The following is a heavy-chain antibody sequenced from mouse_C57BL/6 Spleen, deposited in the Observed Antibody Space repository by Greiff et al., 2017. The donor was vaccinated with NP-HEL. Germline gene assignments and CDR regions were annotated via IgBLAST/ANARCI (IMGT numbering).Heavy chain of an antibody. V-gene: IGHV1-72*01. CDR3: ARWDYGSSGDY. Sequence: QVQLKQPGAELVKPGASVKLSCKASGYTFTSYWMHWVKQRPGRGLEWIGRIDPNSGGTKYNEKFKGRATLTVDKPSITAYMQLSSLTSEDSAVYYCARWDYGSSGDYWGQGTTLTVSS. D-gene: IGHD1-1*01. CDR2: IDPNSGGT. CDR1: GYTFTSYW. J-gene: IGHJ2*01.